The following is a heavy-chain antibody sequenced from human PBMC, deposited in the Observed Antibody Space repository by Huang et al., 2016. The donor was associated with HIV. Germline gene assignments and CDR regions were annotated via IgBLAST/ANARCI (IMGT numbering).Heavy chain of an antibody. CDR1: GYRFTNYW. Sequence: EVQLVQSGAVVKKPGESLKISCKGSGYRFTNYWIGWVRQMPGKGLEWRGSFYHGDSDTKYSPSFQGQVTISADKSGSTAYLQGSRLKASDSAVYYCARPLLGYSNGYYFDNWGQGTLVTVSS. CDR2: FYHGDSDT. CDR3: ARPLLGYSNGYYFDN. D-gene: IGHD5-18*01. J-gene: IGHJ4*02. V-gene: IGHV5-51*03.